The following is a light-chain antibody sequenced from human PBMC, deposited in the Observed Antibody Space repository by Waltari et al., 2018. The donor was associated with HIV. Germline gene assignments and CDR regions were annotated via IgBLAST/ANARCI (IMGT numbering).Light chain of an antibody. J-gene: IGLJ1*01. CDR1: RSDVGGYNY. V-gene: IGLV2-8*01. CDR2: EVT. Sequence: QSALTQPPSASGSPGPSVAISCTGTRSDVGGYNYVSWYQQHPGKAPRLLIYEVTQRPSGVPDRFSGSKSGNTASLTVSGLQAEDEAEYYCSSYIGRNNYVFGTGTKVSVL. CDR3: SSYIGRNNYV.